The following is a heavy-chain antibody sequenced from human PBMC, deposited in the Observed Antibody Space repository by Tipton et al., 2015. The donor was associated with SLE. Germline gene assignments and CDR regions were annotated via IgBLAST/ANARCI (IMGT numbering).Heavy chain of an antibody. CDR3: ARDTVAAAGTFDY. V-gene: IGHV3-7*01. D-gene: IGHD6-13*01. CDR1: GFTFSSYW. Sequence: AVSGFTFSSYWMSWVRQAPGKGLEWVANIKQDGSEKYYVDSVKGRFTISRDNAKNSLYLQMNSLRAEDTAVYYCARDTVAAAGTFDYWGQGTLVTVSS. J-gene: IGHJ4*02. CDR2: IKQDGSEK.